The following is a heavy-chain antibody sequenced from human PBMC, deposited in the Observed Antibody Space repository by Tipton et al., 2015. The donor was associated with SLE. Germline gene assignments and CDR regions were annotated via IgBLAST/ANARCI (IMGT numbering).Heavy chain of an antibody. V-gene: IGHV1-69*13. CDR3: ARGRQGSGSPYYFDY. J-gene: IGHJ4*02. Sequence: QSGPEVKKPGASVKVSCKASGYTFTSYGISWVRQAPGQGLEWMGGIIPIFGTANYAQKFQGRVTITADESTSTAYMELSSLRSEDTAVYYCARGRQGSGSPYYFDYWGQGTLVTVSS. CDR1: GYTFTSYG. D-gene: IGHD3-10*01. CDR2: IIPIFGTA.